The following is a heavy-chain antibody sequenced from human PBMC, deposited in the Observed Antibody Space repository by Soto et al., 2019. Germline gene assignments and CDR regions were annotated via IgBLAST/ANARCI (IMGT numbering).Heavy chain of an antibody. CDR1: GFTFSSDA. J-gene: IGHJ6*02. CDR2: ISYDGSNK. V-gene: IGHV3-30-3*01. CDR3: ARVSRPLHYYYYGMDV. Sequence: QVQLVESGGGVVQPGRSLRLSCAASGFTFSSDAMHWVRQAPGKGLEWVAVISYDGSNKYYADSVKGRFTISRDNSKNTLYLQMNILRAEDTAVYYCARVSRPLHYYYYGMDVWGRGTTVTVSS.